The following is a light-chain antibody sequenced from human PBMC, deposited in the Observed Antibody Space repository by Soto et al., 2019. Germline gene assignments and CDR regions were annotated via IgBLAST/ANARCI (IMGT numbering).Light chain of an antibody. CDR2: GAS. CDR1: QSVSSSY. J-gene: IGKJ1*01. Sequence: EIVLTQSPGTLSLSPGERATLSCRASQSVSSSYLAWYEQKPGQAPRLLIYGASSRATGIPARFSGSGSGTAFTLTTSRLEPEDFAVYYCEQYGSSPWTFGQGTKVEIK. CDR3: EQYGSSPWT. V-gene: IGKV3-20*01.